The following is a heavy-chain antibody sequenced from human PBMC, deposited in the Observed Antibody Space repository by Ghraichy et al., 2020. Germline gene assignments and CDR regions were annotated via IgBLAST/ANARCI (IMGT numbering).Heavy chain of an antibody. J-gene: IGHJ4*02. CDR3: VRGCGRASCPYYFDS. V-gene: IGHV3-7*01. CDR2: IRQDGSEK. Sequence: GKSLRLSCAASGFTFSSYWMSWVSQAPGKGLDWVATIRQDGSEKHYVDSVEGRFTISRDNAYDALYLQMNSLRAEDTAVYYCVRGCGRASCPYYFDSWGQGTLVTVSS. CDR1: GFTFSSYW. D-gene: IGHD2-2*01.